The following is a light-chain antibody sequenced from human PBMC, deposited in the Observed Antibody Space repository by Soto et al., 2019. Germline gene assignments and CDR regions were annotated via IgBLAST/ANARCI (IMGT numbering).Light chain of an antibody. CDR3: QQYENLPYT. V-gene: IGKV1-33*01. J-gene: IGKJ2*01. CDR2: EIS. CDR1: QVITNY. Sequence: DIQLPPSAYSLSASVGDRVTITCQARQVITNYLNWYQQKPGKAPKLLIYEISTLQIGVPSRFGGSVSGTHFTFTITGLQPEDVATYYCQQYENLPYTFGQGTKLEI.